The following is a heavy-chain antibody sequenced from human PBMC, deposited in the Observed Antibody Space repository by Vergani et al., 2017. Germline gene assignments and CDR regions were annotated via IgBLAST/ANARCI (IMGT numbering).Heavy chain of an antibody. D-gene: IGHD4-17*01. CDR2: ISSRSSTI. V-gene: IGHV3-48*01. Sequence: EVQLVESGGGLVQPGGSLRLSCAASGFTFSSYSMNWVRQAPGKGLGWVSYISSRSSTIYYADPVKGRFTISRDKAKNSLYLQMNSLRAEDTAVYYCARERGSYRGDYVFGYGGQGSLVTVYS. CDR3: ARERGSYRGDYVFGY. J-gene: IGHJ4*02. CDR1: GFTFSSYS.